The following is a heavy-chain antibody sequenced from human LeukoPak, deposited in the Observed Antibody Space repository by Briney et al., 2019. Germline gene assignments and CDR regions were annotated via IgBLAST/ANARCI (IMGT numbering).Heavy chain of an antibody. Sequence: GGSLRLSCAASGFTFSSYSMNWFRQAPGKGLEWVSSISSSSSYIYYADSVKGRFTISRDNAKNSLYLQMNSLRAEDTAVYYCARESSGSYYGEYWGPGTLVTVSS. CDR2: ISSSSSYI. D-gene: IGHD1-26*01. J-gene: IGHJ4*02. CDR1: GFTFSSYS. V-gene: IGHV3-21*01. CDR3: ARESSGSYYGEY.